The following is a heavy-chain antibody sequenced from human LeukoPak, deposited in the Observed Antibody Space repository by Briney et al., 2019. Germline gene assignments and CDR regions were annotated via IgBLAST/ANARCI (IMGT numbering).Heavy chain of an antibody. CDR2: IHTTAGT. V-gene: IGHV4-4*07. CDR3: ARLDVAVAFDAFDI. CDR1: GGSIRSYY. D-gene: IGHD6-19*01. J-gene: IGHJ3*02. Sequence: SETLTLTCTVSGGSIRSYYWTWICQPAGKGLGGMGRIHTTAGTNYNPSLKNRVTMSVDTSKNQFSLKLSSVTAADTAVYYCARLDVAVAFDAFDIWGQGTMVTVSS.